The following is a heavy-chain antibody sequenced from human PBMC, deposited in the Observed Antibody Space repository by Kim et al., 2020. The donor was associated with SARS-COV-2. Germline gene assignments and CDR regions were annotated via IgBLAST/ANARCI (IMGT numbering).Heavy chain of an antibody. V-gene: IGHV4-34*01. CDR1: GGSFSGYY. CDR3: ARGRQPVVTPLTLFDY. Sequence: SETLSLTCAVYGGSFSGYYWSWIRQPPGKGLEWIGEINHSGSTNYNPSLKSRVTISVDTSKNQFSLKLSSVTAADTAVYYCARGRQPVVTPLTLFDYWGQGTLVTVSS. CDR2: INHSGST. J-gene: IGHJ4*02. D-gene: IGHD2-21*02.